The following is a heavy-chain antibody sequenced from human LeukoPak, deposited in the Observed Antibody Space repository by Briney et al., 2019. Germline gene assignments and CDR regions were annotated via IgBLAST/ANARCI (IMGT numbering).Heavy chain of an antibody. V-gene: IGHV3-30*04. Sequence: GGSLRLSCAASGFTFSDYAMIWVRQAPGKGLEWVAVISYDGSNKYYADSVKGRFTISRDNSKNTLYLQMNSLRAEDTAVYYCSRDYCTSTSCYGGWFDPWGQGTLVTVSS. D-gene: IGHD2-2*01. CDR1: GFTFSDYA. CDR3: SRDYCTSTSCYGGWFDP. CDR2: ISYDGSNK. J-gene: IGHJ5*02.